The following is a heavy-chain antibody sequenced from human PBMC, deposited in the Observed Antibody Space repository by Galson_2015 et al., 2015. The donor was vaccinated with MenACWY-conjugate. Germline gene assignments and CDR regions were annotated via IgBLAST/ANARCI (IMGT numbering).Heavy chain of an antibody. CDR2: ISDSGSST. J-gene: IGHJ4*02. V-gene: IGHV3-23*01. CDR3: AKGTESSIWYPLIDY. CDR1: GFTFSNYP. Sequence: SLRLSCAASGFTFSNYPMRWVRQAPGKGLEWVSGISDSGSSTYYADLVKGRFTISRDNSKNTMYLQMSSLRAEDTAVYYCAKGTESSIWYPLIDYWGQGTLVTVSS. D-gene: IGHD6-13*01.